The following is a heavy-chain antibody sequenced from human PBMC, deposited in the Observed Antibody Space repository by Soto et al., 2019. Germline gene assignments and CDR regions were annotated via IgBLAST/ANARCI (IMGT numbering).Heavy chain of an antibody. CDR1: GGSFSGYY. V-gene: IGHV4-34*01. Sequence: QVQLQQWGAGLLKPSETLSLTCAVYGGSFSGYYWSWIRQPPGKGLEWIGEINHSGSTNYNASLKSRVTISVDTSKNQFSLKLSSVTAADTAVYYCARRAGGRDPHGHGVPADTAKLTQNFDYWGQGTLVTVSS. J-gene: IGHJ4*02. CDR3: ARRAGGRDPHGHGVPADTAKLTQNFDY. CDR2: INHSGST. D-gene: IGHD2-2*01.